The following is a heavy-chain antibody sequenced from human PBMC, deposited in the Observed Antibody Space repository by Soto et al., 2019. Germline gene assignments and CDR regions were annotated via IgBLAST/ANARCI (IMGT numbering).Heavy chain of an antibody. J-gene: IGHJ5*02. CDR2: IFYTGST. D-gene: IGHD6-13*01. CDR1: GGSVRSTSYY. V-gene: IGHV4-61*01. CDR3: ARSGRIVAHDNWFDP. Sequence: XETLSLTCTVSGGSVRSTSYYWSWIRQPPGKGLEWIGYIFYTGSTNYNPSLRSRVTISLDASKNQFSLKLSSVTAADTAVYYCARSGRIVAHDNWFDPWGQGTLVTVSS.